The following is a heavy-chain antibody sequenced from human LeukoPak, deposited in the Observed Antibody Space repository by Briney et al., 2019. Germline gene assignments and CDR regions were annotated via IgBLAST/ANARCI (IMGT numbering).Heavy chain of an antibody. CDR1: GYTFTSYA. D-gene: IGHD5/OR15-5a*01. V-gene: IGHV7-4-1*02. CDR3: AAGGYSVYDLRGSYYYYYMDV. J-gene: IGHJ6*03. CDR2: INTNTGNP. Sequence: GASVKVSCKASGYTFTSYAMSWVRRAPGQGLEWMGWINTNTGNPTYAQGFTGRFVFSLDTSVSTAYLQISSLKAEDTAVYYCAAGGYSVYDLRGSYYYYYMDVWGKGTTVTVSS.